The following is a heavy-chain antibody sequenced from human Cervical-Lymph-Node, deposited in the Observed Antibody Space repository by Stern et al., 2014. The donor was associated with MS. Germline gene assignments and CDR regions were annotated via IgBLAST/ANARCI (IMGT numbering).Heavy chain of an antibody. V-gene: IGHV1-46*01. Sequence: KLVQSGAAVKKPGTSVQVSCTASGYTLSNHYIHWVRQAPGQGLEWLGIISPSSRTTTFAQKFQGRLTMTRDTSTSTFYMDLSSLRSEDTAVYFCTRDIAGAATGFDFWGQGTLVTVSS. J-gene: IGHJ4*02. CDR2: ISPSSRTT. CDR3: TRDIAGAATGFDF. D-gene: IGHD4/OR15-4a*01. CDR1: GYTLSNHY.